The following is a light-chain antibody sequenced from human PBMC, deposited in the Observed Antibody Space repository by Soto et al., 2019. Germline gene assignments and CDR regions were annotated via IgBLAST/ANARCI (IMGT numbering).Light chain of an antibody. CDR3: QSYDSSLSRYV. Sequence: QSVLTQPPSVSGAPGQRVTISCTGSSSNIGAGYDVHWYQQLPGTAPKLLIYGNSNRPSGVPDRFSGSKSCTSASLAITGLQAEDEADYYCQSYDSSLSRYVFGTGTKLTVL. J-gene: IGLJ1*01. CDR1: SSNIGAGYD. CDR2: GNS. V-gene: IGLV1-40*01.